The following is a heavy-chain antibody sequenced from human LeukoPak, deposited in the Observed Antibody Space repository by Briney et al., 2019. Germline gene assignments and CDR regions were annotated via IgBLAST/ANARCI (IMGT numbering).Heavy chain of an antibody. Sequence: GGSLRLSCAASGFTFSSYSMNWVRQAPGKGLEWVSSISSSSYIYYADSVKGRFTISRDNAKNSLYLQMNSLRAEDTAVYYCARDRNGYSSSPVTEGVFDYWGQGTLVTVSS. CDR3: ARDRNGYSSSPVTEGVFDY. D-gene: IGHD6-6*01. CDR1: GFTFSSYS. V-gene: IGHV3-21*01. CDR2: ISSSSYI. J-gene: IGHJ4*02.